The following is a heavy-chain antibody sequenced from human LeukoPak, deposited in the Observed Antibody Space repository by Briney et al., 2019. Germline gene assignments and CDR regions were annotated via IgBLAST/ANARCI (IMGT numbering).Heavy chain of an antibody. CDR1: GFTFNNYG. CDR2: IRYDGTNE. D-gene: IGHD1-26*01. V-gene: IGHV3-30*02. CDR3: ARGLSKLMVGSTEYYFDY. Sequence: GGALRLSCAAPGFTFNNYGMYWVRQAPGKGLGWVASIRYDGTNESYADSVKGRFTISRDNSKNTLYLQMNSLRAEDTAVYYCARGLSKLMVGSTEYYFDYWGQGTLVTVSS. J-gene: IGHJ4*02.